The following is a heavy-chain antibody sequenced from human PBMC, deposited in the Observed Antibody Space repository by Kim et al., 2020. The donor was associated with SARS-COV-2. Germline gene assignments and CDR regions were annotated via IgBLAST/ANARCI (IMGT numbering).Heavy chain of an antibody. V-gene: IGHV4-39*01. D-gene: IGHD6-13*01. Sequence: SETLSLTCTVSGDSITNSNFFWGWIRQPPGKGLEWIGTIYYSGNTYYNPSLKSRVIISVDTSNNYFSLKLNSVTAADTALYYCTRHGPSLYPFVTCVQG. J-gene: IGHJ5*02. CDR2: IYYSGNT. CDR1: GDSITNSNFF. CDR3: TRHGPSLYPFVT.